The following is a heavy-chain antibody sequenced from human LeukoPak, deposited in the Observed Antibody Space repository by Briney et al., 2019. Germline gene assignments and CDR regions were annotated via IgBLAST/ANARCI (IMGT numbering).Heavy chain of an antibody. CDR3: ARETQQRQLSNPFEF. Sequence: PGGSLRLSCAASGFTFSSYGMHWVRQAPGKGLEWVTVILSDGSKEFYTDSVKGRFTISRDNSKNTLYLQMNSLRADDTALYYCARETQQRQLSNPFEFWGQGTMVTVSS. D-gene: IGHD4-11*01. J-gene: IGHJ3*01. CDR1: GFTFSSYG. CDR2: ILSDGSKE. V-gene: IGHV3-30*19.